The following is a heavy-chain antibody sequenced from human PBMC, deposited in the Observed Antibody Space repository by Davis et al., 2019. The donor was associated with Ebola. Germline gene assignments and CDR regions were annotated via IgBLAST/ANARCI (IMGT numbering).Heavy chain of an antibody. CDR3: ARDGGIAAAEGFFDY. CDR1: GYTFTSYY. J-gene: IGHJ4*02. CDR2: INPSGGST. D-gene: IGHD6-13*01. V-gene: IGHV1-46*01. Sequence: ASVKVSCKASGYTFTSYYMHWVRQAPGQGLEWMGIINPSGGSTSYAQKFQGRVTMTRDTSTSTVYMELSSLRSEDTAVYYCARDGGIAAAEGFFDYWGQGTLVTVSS.